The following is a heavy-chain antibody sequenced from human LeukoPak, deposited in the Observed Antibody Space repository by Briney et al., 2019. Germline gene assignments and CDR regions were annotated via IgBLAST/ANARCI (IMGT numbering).Heavy chain of an antibody. V-gene: IGHV1-2*02. CDR3: ARFRVGSPWHRGYYVLVPETKNAFDI. CDR1: GYTFTGYY. D-gene: IGHD3-22*01. CDR2: ITPNSGGT. Sequence: GASVKVSCKSSGYTFTGYYMHWMRQAPGPGLEWMGWITPNSGGTNNEHKVQGRVTMTSDTSITTTYMELSRLRTNATAVYNCARFRVGSPWHRGYYVLVPETKNAFDICGERAMVTVSS. J-gene: IGHJ3*02.